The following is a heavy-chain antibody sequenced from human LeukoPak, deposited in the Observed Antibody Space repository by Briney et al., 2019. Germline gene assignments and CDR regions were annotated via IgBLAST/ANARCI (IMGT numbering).Heavy chain of an antibody. CDR3: ARLVSSGYYYTS. CDR1: GGTFSSYA. Sequence: SVKVSCKASGGTFSSYAISWVRQAPGQGLEWMGRIIPILGIANYAQKFQGRVTITADKSTSTAYMELSSLRSEDTAVYYCARLVSSGYYYTSWGQGTLVTVSS. D-gene: IGHD3-22*01. J-gene: IGHJ5*02. V-gene: IGHV1-69*04. CDR2: IIPILGIA.